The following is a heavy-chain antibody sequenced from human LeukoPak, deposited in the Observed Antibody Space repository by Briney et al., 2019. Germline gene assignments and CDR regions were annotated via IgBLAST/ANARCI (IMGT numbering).Heavy chain of an antibody. D-gene: IGHD6-13*01. CDR2: ISAYNGNT. V-gene: IGHV1-18*01. CDR3: ARVRYSSSWYRFDY. Sequence: ASMKVSCKASGYTFTSYGISWVRQAPGQGLEWMGWISAYNGNTNYAQKLQGRVTMTTDTSTSTAYMELRSLRSDDTAVYYCARVRYSSSWYRFDYWGQGTLVTVSS. CDR1: GYTFTSYG. J-gene: IGHJ4*02.